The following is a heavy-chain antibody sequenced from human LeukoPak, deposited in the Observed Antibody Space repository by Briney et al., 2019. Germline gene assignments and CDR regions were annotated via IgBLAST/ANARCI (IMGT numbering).Heavy chain of an antibody. D-gene: IGHD3-22*01. CDR1: GYTFTGYY. J-gene: IGHJ4*02. CDR2: INPNSGGT. Sequence: ASVKVSCKASGYTFTGYYMHWVRQAPGQGLEWMGWINPNSGGTNYAQKFQGRVTMTRDTSTSTVYMELSSLRSEDTAVYYCARSYDSGALDYWGQGTLVTVSS. CDR3: ARSYDSGALDY. V-gene: IGHV1-2*02.